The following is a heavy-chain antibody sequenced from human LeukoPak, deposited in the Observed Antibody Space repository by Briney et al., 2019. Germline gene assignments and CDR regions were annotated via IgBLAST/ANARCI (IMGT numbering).Heavy chain of an antibody. CDR2: ISSSSSTI. V-gene: IGHV3-48*02. CDR1: GFTFSSYS. D-gene: IGHD1-26*01. Sequence: GALRLSCAASGFTFSSYSMNWVRQAPGKGLERVSYISSSSSTIYYAESVKGRFAISRDNTKNSLYLQMNSLRDEDTAVYYCARDRDRYSGSYPLSFDYWGQGTLVTVSS. J-gene: IGHJ4*02. CDR3: ARDRDRYSGSYPLSFDY.